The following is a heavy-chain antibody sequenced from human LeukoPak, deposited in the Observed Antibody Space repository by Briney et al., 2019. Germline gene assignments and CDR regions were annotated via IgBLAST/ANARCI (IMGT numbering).Heavy chain of an antibody. J-gene: IGHJ4*02. CDR1: GGSISRYY. CDR3: ARRHSSGWNRGPHSHPVDY. Sequence: PSETLSLTCTVSGGSISRYYWSWIRQPPGKGLEWIGYIYYSGSTNYNPSLKSRVTISVDTSKNQFSLKLSSVTAADTAVYYCARRHSSGWNRGPHSHPVDYGGRGTVVTVSS. CDR2: IYYSGST. D-gene: IGHD6-19*01. V-gene: IGHV4-59*12.